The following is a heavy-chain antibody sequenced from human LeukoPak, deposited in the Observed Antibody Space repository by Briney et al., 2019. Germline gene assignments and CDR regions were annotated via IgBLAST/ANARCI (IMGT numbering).Heavy chain of an antibody. CDR1: GYTFTSYD. J-gene: IGHJ6*02. CDR3: WVDYYYYGMDV. CDR2: MNPNSGNT. V-gene: IGHV1-8*03. Sequence: GASVKVSCKASGYTFTSYDINWVRQATGQGLEWMGWMNPNSGNTGYAQKFQGRVTITRNTSISTAYMELSSLRSDDTAVYYCWVDYYYYGMDVWGQGTTVTVSS.